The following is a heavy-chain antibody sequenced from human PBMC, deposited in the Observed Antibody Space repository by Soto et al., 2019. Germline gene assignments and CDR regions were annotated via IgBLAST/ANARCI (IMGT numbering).Heavy chain of an antibody. CDR2: ISGSGGST. J-gene: IGHJ4*02. D-gene: IGHD2-15*01. Sequence: EVQLLESGGGLVQPGGSLRLSCAASGFTFSSYAMSWVRQAPGKGLEWVSAISGSGGSTYYADSVKGRFTISRDNSKNTLYLQMNRRRAEDTAVYYCAKLGVVVATPDYWGQGTLVTVSS. CDR3: AKLGVVVATPDY. CDR1: GFTFSSYA. V-gene: IGHV3-23*01.